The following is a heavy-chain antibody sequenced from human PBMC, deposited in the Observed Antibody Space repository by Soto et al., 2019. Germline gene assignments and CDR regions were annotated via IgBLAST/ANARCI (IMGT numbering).Heavy chain of an antibody. V-gene: IGHV3-23*01. CDR3: AKAVTISGSFYYGMDV. D-gene: IGHD3-3*01. CDR1: GFTFSNYA. CDR2: IIGSGSST. J-gene: IGHJ6*02. Sequence: PGGSLRLSCAASGFTFSNYAMNWVRQAPGKGLEWVSGIIGSGSSTYYADSVKGRFTISRDNSKNRLYLQVHSLRAEDTAAYYCAKAVTISGSFYYGMDVWGQGTTVTVSS.